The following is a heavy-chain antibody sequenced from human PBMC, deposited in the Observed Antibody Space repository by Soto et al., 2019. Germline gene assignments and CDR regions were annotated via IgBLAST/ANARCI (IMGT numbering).Heavy chain of an antibody. CDR3: ARRIESSSSYGADYLDF. CDR2: TTFDGTNY. V-gene: IGHV3-30*03. Sequence: QVQLVESGGGVVQPGRSLRLSCAASGFTFSSYGMHWVRQAPGKRLEWLAVTTFDGTNYYEADSVKGRFTISRDNSNSTLYLQMNSLRPEDTAVYYCARRIESSSSYGADYLDFWGQGTLVTVSS. J-gene: IGHJ4*02. D-gene: IGHD6-6*01. CDR1: GFTFSSYG.